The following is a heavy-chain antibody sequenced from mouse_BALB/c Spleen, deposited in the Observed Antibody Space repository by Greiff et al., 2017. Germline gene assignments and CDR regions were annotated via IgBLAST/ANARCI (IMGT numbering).Heavy chain of an antibody. D-gene: IGHD3-1*01. CDR1: GFTFSSYC. V-gene: IGHV5-6-3*01. Sequence: VQVLQSGAGLVQPGGSLKLSCTASGFTFSSYCMPWVRQTPDQSLELVATINSNGGSTYYPDSVKGRFTISRDNASNTPYLQISSLKSEDTAMYYCARERARTQDYWGQGTTLTVSA. J-gene: IGHJ2*01. CDR3: ARERARTQDY. CDR2: INSNGGST.